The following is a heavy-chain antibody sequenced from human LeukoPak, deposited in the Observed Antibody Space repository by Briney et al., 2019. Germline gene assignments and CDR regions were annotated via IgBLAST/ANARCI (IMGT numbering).Heavy chain of an antibody. J-gene: IGHJ4*02. Sequence: GGSLRLSCAASGYTFSDYSVNWVRQAPGEGLEWVSSICDSSNYRYYADSVRGRFTISRDDSRNSLFLQMNSLRDEDTAVDFCVRLRRNSDRSGYYYYFDYWGQGTLVTVSS. CDR1: GYTFSDYS. CDR3: VRLRRNSDRSGYYYYFDY. V-gene: IGHV3-21*01. D-gene: IGHD3-22*01. CDR2: ICDSSNYR.